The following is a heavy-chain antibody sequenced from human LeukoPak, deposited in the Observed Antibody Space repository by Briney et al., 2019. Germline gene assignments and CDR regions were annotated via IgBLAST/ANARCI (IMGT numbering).Heavy chain of an antibody. V-gene: IGHV4-59*01. CDR3: ARNHGSGRGEWFDP. CDR2: IYYSGST. J-gene: IGHJ5*02. Sequence: SETLSLTCTVSGGSISNYYWSWIRQPPGKGLEWIGYIYYSGSTKYNPSLKSRVTISVDTSKNQFSLKMSSVTAADTAVYYCARNHGSGRGEWFDPWGQGTLVTVSS. CDR1: GGSISNYY. D-gene: IGHD3-10*01.